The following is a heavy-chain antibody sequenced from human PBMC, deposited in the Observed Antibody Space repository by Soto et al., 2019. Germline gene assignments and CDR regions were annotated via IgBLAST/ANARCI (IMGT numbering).Heavy chain of an antibody. D-gene: IGHD1-1*01. Sequence: QVQLVESGGGVVQPGRSLRLSCAASGFTFSSYDMHWVRQAPGKGLEWVALISYDGSNKYYADSVKGRFTISRDNSRDTLYLQMNSRRPEDTAVYYCAKASREMGTIPYYLDYWGQGTLVTVSS. J-gene: IGHJ4*02. V-gene: IGHV3-30*18. CDR3: AKASREMGTIPYYLDY. CDR2: ISYDGSNK. CDR1: GFTFSSYD.